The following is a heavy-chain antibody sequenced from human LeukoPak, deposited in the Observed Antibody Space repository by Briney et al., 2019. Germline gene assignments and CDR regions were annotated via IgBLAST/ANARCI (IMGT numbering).Heavy chain of an antibody. V-gene: IGHV1-69*01. CDR2: IIPIFGTA. Sequence: GSSVKVSCKASGGTFSSYAISWVRQAPGQGLEWMRGIIPIFGTANYAQKFQGRVTITADESTSTAYMELSSLRSEDTAVYYCATRPGGPAAILHWWGQGNLVTVSS. CDR3: ATRPGGPAAILHW. CDR1: GGTFSSYA. D-gene: IGHD2-2*01. J-gene: IGHJ4*02.